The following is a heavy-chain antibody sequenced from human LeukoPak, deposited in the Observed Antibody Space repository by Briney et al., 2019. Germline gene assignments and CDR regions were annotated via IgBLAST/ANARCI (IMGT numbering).Heavy chain of an antibody. CDR1: GFTITNHW. CDR3: VREVEVVPATIGAYYYYYMGV. V-gene: IGHV3-74*01. CDR2: LSSDGRRT. J-gene: IGHJ6*03. Sequence: PGGSLRLSCAASGFTITNHWMHWVRQAPGKGLVWVSRLSSDGRRTDYAASVKGRFTISRDNAKNTLFLQMNSLRPDDTAVYSCVREVEVVPATIGAYYYYYMGVWGKGTTVTVSS. D-gene: IGHD2-2*02.